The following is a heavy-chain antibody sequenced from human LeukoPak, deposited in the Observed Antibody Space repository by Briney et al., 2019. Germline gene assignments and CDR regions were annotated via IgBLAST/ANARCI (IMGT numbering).Heavy chain of an antibody. CDR2: IGISSGNT. CDR1: GFTFSSYS. J-gene: IGHJ4*02. V-gene: IGHV3-48*01. Sequence: GGSLRLSCAASGFTFSSYSMNWVRQAPGKGVEGFSYIGISSGNTKYADSVKGRFTISGDKAKNSLYLQMNSLRVEDTAVYYCARDTKYAFDNWGQGTLVTVSS. D-gene: IGHD2-2*01. CDR3: ARDTKYAFDN.